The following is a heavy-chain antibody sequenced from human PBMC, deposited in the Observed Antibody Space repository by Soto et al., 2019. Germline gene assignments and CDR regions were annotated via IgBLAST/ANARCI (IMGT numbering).Heavy chain of an antibody. J-gene: IGHJ4*02. CDR1: GVSFRGYY. Sequence: SETLSLTCAVYGVSFRGYYWSWIRHPPGKGLERIGGINQAESTNYNPSLKSRIIMSVDTSKNQFSLKLNSVAAADTAMYYCARGRRHILAVNNHRFDCWGQGTLDTVSS. CDR2: INQAEST. V-gene: IGHV4-34*01. CDR3: ARGRRHILAVNNHRFDC. D-gene: IGHD2-21*01.